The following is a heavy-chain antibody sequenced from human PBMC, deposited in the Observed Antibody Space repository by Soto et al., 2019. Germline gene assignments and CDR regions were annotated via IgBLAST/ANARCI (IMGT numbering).Heavy chain of an antibody. CDR2: ISSSGDII. CDR1: GFTFSDHY. Sequence: PGGSLRLSCAASGFTFSDHYMSWIRQAPGKGLEWVSYISSSGDIIYYADSVKGRFTISRDNAKNSLYLQMNSLRAEDTAVYYCARAQESDIVLMVYAIHYYYGMDVWGQGTTVTVSS. J-gene: IGHJ6*02. D-gene: IGHD2-8*01. V-gene: IGHV3-11*01. CDR3: ARAQESDIVLMVYAIHYYYGMDV.